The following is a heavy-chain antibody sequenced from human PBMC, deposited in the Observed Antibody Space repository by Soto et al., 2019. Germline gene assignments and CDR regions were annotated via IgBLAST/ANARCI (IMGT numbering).Heavy chain of an antibody. Sequence: PVGSLRLSCAASGFTFSSYAMSWVRQAPGKGLEWVSAISGSGGSTYYADSVKGRFTISRDNSKNTLYLQMNSLRAEDTAVYYCVKGTRIAARPSGLDYWGQGTLVTVSS. CDR1: GFTFSSYA. V-gene: IGHV3-23*01. D-gene: IGHD6-6*01. CDR2: ISGSGGST. CDR3: VKGTRIAARPSGLDY. J-gene: IGHJ4*02.